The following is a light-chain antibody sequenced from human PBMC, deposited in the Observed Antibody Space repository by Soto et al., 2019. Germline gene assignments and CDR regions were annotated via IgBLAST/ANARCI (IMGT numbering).Light chain of an antibody. Sequence: EIALTQSPATLSLSPWERATLACRASPSVPNYVAWYQQQPGQAARLLIYGAFNRATGIPARCSGSGSGADFTLTISSLEHEDFAIYYCQQRNTWPPVTFGQGTRLEIK. CDR1: PSVPNY. V-gene: IGKV3-11*01. CDR3: QQRNTWPPVT. CDR2: GAF. J-gene: IGKJ5*01.